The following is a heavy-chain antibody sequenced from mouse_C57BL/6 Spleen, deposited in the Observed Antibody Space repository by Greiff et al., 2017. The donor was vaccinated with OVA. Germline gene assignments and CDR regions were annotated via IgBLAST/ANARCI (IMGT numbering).Heavy chain of an antibody. CDR1: GFTFSDYG. J-gene: IGHJ2*01. V-gene: IGHV5-17*01. CDR2: ISSGSSTI. D-gene: IGHD1-3*01. Sequence: EVKLMESGGGLVKPGGSLKLSCAASGFTFSDYGMHWVRQAPEKGLEWVAYISSGSSTIYYADTVKGRFTISRDNAKNTLFLQMTSLRSEDTAMYYCARTLNFDYWGQGTTLTVSS. CDR3: ARTLNFDY.